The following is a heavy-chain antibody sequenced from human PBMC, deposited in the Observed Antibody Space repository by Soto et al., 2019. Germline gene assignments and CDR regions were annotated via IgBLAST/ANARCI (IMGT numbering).Heavy chain of an antibody. CDR3: ARHAPQNYDYTA. Sequence: SETLPLTCTVSCGSISSDYWSWIRQPPGKGLEWIGYIYYSGSTNYNPSLKSRVTISVDTSKNQFSLKLSSVTAADTAVYYCARHAPQNYDYTAWGQGTLVTVSS. CDR1: CGSISSDY. V-gene: IGHV4-59*08. CDR2: IYYSGST. J-gene: IGHJ5*02. D-gene: IGHD3-3*01.